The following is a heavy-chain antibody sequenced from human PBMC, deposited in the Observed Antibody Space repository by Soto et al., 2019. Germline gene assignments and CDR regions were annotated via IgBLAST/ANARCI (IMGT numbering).Heavy chain of an antibody. V-gene: IGHV1-3*01. J-gene: IGHJ6*02. CDR1: GYTFTSYA. D-gene: IGHD2-2*01. CDR2: INAGNGNT. CDR3: ARGYCSSTSCPRGGYYYSYGMDV. Sequence: GASVKVTCKASGYTFTSYAMHWVRQAPGQRLEWMGWINAGNGNTKYSQKFQGRVTITRDTSASTAYMELSSLRSEDTAVYYCARGYCSSTSCPRGGYYYSYGMDVWGQGPTVTVSS.